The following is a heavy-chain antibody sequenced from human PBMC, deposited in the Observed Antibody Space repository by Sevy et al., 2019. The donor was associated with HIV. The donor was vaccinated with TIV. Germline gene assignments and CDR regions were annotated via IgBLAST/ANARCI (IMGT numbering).Heavy chain of an antibody. J-gene: IGHJ4*02. D-gene: IGHD5-12*01. CDR2: TYYRSKWYN. CDR1: GDSVSSNSAA. Sequence: KQSQTLSLTCAISGDSVSSNSAAWNWIRQSPSRGLEWLGRTYYRSKWYNDYAVSVKSRITINPDTSKNQFSLQLNSVTPEDMAVYYCARDSGYSGYGHFDYWGQGTLVTVSS. CDR3: ARDSGYSGYGHFDY. V-gene: IGHV6-1*01.